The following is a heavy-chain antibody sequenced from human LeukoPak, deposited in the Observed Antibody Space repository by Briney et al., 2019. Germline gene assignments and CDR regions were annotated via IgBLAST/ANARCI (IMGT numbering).Heavy chain of an antibody. CDR3: ARDSGIAAGSFAFDI. D-gene: IGHD6-13*01. V-gene: IGHV3-21*01. J-gene: IGHJ3*02. Sequence: GGSLRLSCAASGFTFSSYSMNWVRQAPGKGLEWVSSISSSSSYIYYADSVKGRFTISRDNAKNSLYLQMNSLRAEDTAVYYCARDSGIAAGSFAFDIWGQGTMVTVSS. CDR2: ISSSSSYI. CDR1: GFTFSSYS.